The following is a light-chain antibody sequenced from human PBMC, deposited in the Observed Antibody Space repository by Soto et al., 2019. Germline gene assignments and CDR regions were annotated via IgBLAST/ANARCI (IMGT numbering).Light chain of an antibody. J-gene: IGKJ2*01. V-gene: IGKV3-20*01. Sequence: EIVWTQSPGTLSLSPGERATLSCRARQSVSSSYLAWYQQKPGQAPRLLIYGASSRATGIPDRFSGSGSGTDFTLTISRLEPEDFAVYYCQQYGSSPQTFGQGTKLEIK. CDR2: GAS. CDR3: QQYGSSPQT. CDR1: QSVSSSY.